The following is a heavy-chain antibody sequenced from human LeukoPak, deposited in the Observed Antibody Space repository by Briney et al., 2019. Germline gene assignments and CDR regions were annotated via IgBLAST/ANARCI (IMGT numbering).Heavy chain of an antibody. J-gene: IGHJ5*02. CDR2: IYTSGST. D-gene: IGHD2-8*01. V-gene: IGHV4-4*07. CDR1: GGSISSYY. Sequence: NPSETLSLTCTVSGGSISSYYWSWIRQPAGKELEWIGRIYTSGSTNYNPSLKSRVTMSVDTSKNQFSLKLSSVTAADTAVYYCARESVVLMVYAMGWSGWFDPWGQGTLVTVSS. CDR3: ARESVVLMVYAMGWSGWFDP.